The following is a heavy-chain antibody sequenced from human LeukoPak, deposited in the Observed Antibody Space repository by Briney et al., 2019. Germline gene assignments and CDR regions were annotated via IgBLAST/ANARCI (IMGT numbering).Heavy chain of an antibody. CDR1: GFTFSSYS. D-gene: IGHD6-19*01. CDR2: ISSSSSYI. J-gene: IGHJ5*02. Sequence: GGSLRLSCAASGFTFSSYSMNWVRQAPGKGLEWVSSISSSSSYIYYADSVKGRFTISRDNAKNSLYLQMNSLRAEDTAVYYCARDPFYSSGWYGHRSNWFDPWGQGTLVTVSS. CDR3: ARDPFYSSGWYGHRSNWFDP. V-gene: IGHV3-21*01.